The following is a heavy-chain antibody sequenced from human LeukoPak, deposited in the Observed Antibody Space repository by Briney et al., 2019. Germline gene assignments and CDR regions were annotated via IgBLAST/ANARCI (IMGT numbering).Heavy chain of an antibody. D-gene: IGHD3-10*01. Sequence: SETLSLTCAVYGGSFSGYYWSWIRQPPGKGLEWIGEINHSGSTNYNLSLKSRVTISVDTSKNQFSLKLSSVTAADTAVYYCARGRFGEFYKYYFDYWGQGTLVTVSS. J-gene: IGHJ4*02. CDR2: INHSGST. V-gene: IGHV4-34*01. CDR1: GGSFSGYY. CDR3: ARGRFGEFYKYYFDY.